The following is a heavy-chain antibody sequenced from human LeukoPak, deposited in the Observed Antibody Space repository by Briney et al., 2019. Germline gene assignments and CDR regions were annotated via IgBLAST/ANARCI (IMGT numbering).Heavy chain of an antibody. Sequence: PGGSLRLSCTASGFTFGSYWMHWVRQAPGKGLVWVSRINSDGGSTSYADSVKGRFTISRDNAKNSLYLQMNSLRAEDTALYYCAKDISSYGFSPDDYWGQGTLVTVSS. V-gene: IGHV3-74*01. J-gene: IGHJ4*02. D-gene: IGHD5-18*01. CDR3: AKDISSYGFSPDDY. CDR2: INSDGGST. CDR1: GFTFGSYW.